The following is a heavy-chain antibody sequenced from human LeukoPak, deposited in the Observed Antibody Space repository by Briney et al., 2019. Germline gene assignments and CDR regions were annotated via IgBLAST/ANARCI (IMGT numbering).Heavy chain of an antibody. Sequence: GGSLRLSCAASGFTFSSYWMTSVRQAPGKGLEWVANIKQDASERYYVDSVKGRFTISRDNAKNSLYLQMNSLRAEDTAVYYCATPTAGTWHFDYWGQGTLVTVSS. J-gene: IGHJ4*02. V-gene: IGHV3-7*01. CDR1: GFTFSSYW. D-gene: IGHD1-1*01. CDR2: IKQDASER. CDR3: ATPTAGTWHFDY.